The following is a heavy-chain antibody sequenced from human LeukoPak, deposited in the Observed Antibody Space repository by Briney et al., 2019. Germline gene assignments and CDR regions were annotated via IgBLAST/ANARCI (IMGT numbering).Heavy chain of an antibody. D-gene: IGHD3-3*01. J-gene: IGHJ6*03. CDR2: IKEDGSEK. CDR1: GFTFSTYW. V-gene: IGHV3-7*01. CDR3: ARDGITIFGVGYYMDV. Sequence: GGSLRLSCAASGFTFSTYWMSWVRQAPGKGLEWMANIKEDGSEKYYVDPVKGRFTISRDNAKNTLYLQMNSLRAEDTAVYYCARDGITIFGVGYYMDVWGKGTTVTVSS.